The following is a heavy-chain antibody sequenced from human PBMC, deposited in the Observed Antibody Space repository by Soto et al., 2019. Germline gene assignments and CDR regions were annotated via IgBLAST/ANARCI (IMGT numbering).Heavy chain of an antibody. CDR3: ASAYGSGSYYPSGFDY. V-gene: IGHV3-74*03. CDR1: GFTFSSYW. Sequence: GGSLRLSCAASGFTFSSYWMHWVRQVPGKGLVWVSRINSDGSSTTYADSVKGRFTISRDNAKNTLYLQMNSLRAEDTAVYYCASAYGSGSYYPSGFDYWGQGTLVTVSS. D-gene: IGHD3-10*01. CDR2: INSDGSST. J-gene: IGHJ4*02.